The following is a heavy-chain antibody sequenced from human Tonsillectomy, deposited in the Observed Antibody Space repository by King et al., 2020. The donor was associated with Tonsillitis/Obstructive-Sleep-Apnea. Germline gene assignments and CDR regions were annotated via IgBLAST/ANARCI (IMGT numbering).Heavy chain of an antibody. V-gene: IGHV3-74*01. D-gene: IGHD5-12*01. J-gene: IGHJ3*02. CDR3: ARAATGIGDAFDI. CDR1: EFTFSIYW. CDR2: INVDGRTR. Sequence: VQLVESGGGLVQPGGSLRLSCAASEFTFSIYWMHWVRQAPGKGLVWVSRINVDGRTRNYADSVKGRFAISRDNAKNTLYLQMNSLRAEDTAVYYCARAATGIGDAFDIWGQGTMITVSS.